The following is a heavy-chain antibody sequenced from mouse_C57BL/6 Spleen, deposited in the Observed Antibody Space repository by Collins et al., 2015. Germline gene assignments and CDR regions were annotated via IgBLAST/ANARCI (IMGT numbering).Heavy chain of an antibody. CDR2: IDPSDSYT. V-gene: IGHV1-59*01. J-gene: IGHJ2*01. Sequence: ELVRPGTSVKLSCKASGYTFTSYWMHWVKQRPGQGLEWIGVIDPSDSYTNYNQKFKGKATLTVDTSSSTAYMQLSSLTSEDSAVYYCARSYYYGSSYFDYWGQGTTLTVSS. D-gene: IGHD1-1*01. CDR3: ARSYYYGSSYFDY. CDR1: GYTFTSYW.